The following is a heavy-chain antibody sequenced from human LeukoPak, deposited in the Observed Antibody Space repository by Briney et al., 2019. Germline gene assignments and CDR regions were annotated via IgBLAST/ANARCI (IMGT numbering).Heavy chain of an antibody. J-gene: IGHJ4*02. CDR2: ILYDGSNK. D-gene: IGHD2-2*01. V-gene: IGHV3-30*04. CDR1: GFTFSNYA. Sequence: GGSLRLSCAASGFTFSNYAMHWVRQAPGKGLEWVAVILYDGSNKYYADSVKGRFTISRDNSKNTLYLQMNSLRAEDTAVYYCAKDRACSSTSCYFDYWGQGTLVTVSS. CDR3: AKDRACSSTSCYFDY.